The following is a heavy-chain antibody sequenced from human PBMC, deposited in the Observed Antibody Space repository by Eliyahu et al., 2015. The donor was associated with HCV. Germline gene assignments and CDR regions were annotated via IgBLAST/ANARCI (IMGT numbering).Heavy chain of an antibody. D-gene: IGHD1-7*01. Sequence: QVQLQESGPGLVRPSETLSLTCAVSGSSITSGYYWGWLRQPPGKGLEWIGSVYHSGVTYYIPSLSSRVTMSVDTSKNQFSLNLRSVTAADAAVYYCARGSGTTEGGDSFDSWGQGTLVTVSS. V-gene: IGHV4-38-2*01. CDR2: VYHSGVT. J-gene: IGHJ4*02. CDR3: ARGSGTTEGGDSFDS. CDR1: GSSITSGYY.